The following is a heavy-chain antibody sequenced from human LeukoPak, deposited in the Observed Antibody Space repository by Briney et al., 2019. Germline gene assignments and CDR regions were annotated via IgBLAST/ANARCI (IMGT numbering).Heavy chain of an antibody. CDR1: GFTFSSYA. V-gene: IGHV3-23*01. Sequence: GGSLRLSCAASGFTFSSYAMSWVRQAPGKGLEWVSVISGSGGSTYYADSVKGRFTISRDNSKNTLYLQMNSLRAEDTAVYYCAKDWQQLTTNIFDYWGQGTLVTVSS. CDR3: AKDWQQLTTNIFDY. J-gene: IGHJ4*02. CDR2: ISGSGGST. D-gene: IGHD6-13*01.